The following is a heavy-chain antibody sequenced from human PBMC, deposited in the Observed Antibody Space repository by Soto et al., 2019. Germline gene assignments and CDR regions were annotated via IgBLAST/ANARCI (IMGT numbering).Heavy chain of an antibody. CDR2: ISYDGSNK. CDR3: AREYSREYQLLFPYGMDV. V-gene: IGHV3-30-3*01. CDR1: GFTFSSYA. D-gene: IGHD2-2*01. Sequence: GGSLRLSCAASGFTFSSYAMHWVRQAPGKGLEWVAVISYDGSNKYYADSVKGRFTISRDNSKNTLYLQMNSLRAEDTAVYYCAREYSREYQLLFPYGMDVWGQGTTVTVSS. J-gene: IGHJ6*02.